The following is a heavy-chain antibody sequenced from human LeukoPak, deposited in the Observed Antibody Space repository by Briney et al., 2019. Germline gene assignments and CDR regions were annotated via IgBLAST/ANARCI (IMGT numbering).Heavy chain of an antibody. CDR2: IYHSGST. CDR1: GGSISSSSYY. D-gene: IGHD3-10*01. Sequence: SETLSLTCTVSGGSISSSSYYWGWIRQPPGKGLEWIGSIYHSGSTNYNPSLKSRVTISVDKSKNQFSLKLSSVTAADTAVYYCARVAGRGLYYFDYWGQGTLVTVSS. CDR3: ARVAGRGLYYFDY. V-gene: IGHV4-39*07. J-gene: IGHJ4*02.